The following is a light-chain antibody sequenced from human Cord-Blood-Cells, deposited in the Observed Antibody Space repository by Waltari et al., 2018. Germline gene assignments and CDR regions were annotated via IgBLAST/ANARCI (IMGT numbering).Light chain of an antibody. CDR1: QYISNY. Sequence: DIQMTQSTSSLSASVGDRVTITCQASQYISNYVNCYQQKSGKAPKLLIYEASNLETGVPSRFSGSGSGTDFTFTISSLQPEDIATYYCQQYTFGPGTKVDIK. J-gene: IGKJ3*01. CDR2: EAS. V-gene: IGKV1-33*01. CDR3: QQYT.